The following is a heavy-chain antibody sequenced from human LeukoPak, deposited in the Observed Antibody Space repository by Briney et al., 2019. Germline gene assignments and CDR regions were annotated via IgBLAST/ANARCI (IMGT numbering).Heavy chain of an antibody. Sequence: SETLSLTCTVSGGSISSYYWSWIRQPPGKGLEWIGYIYYSGGTNYNPSLKSRVTISVDTSKNQFSLKLSSVTAADTAVYYCASGAAGRFDYWGQGTLVTVSS. CDR1: GGSISSYY. D-gene: IGHD6-13*01. CDR2: IYYSGGT. CDR3: ASGAAGRFDY. J-gene: IGHJ4*02. V-gene: IGHV4-59*12.